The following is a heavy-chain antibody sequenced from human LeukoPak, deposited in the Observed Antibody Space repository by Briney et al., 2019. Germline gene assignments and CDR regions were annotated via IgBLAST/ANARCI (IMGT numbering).Heavy chain of an antibody. CDR3: AKDGDHAN. D-gene: IGHD7-27*01. J-gene: IGHJ4*02. CDR2: IYYTGST. CDR1: GGSISSSNDY. V-gene: IGHV4-39*07. Sequence: SETLSLTCTVSGGSISSSNDYWGWIRQPPGKGLEWIGNIYYTGSTYYNPSLKSRVAMSVDTSKNQFSLKLSSVTAADTAVYYCAKDGDHANWGQGTLVTVSS.